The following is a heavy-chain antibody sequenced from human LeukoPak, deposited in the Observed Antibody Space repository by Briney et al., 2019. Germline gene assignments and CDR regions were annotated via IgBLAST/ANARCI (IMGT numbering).Heavy chain of an antibody. J-gene: IGHJ4*02. Sequence: GGSPRLSCATSGFMFSSYAMNWVRQGPGKRLEWVSTISASGGSTFYADSMKGRFTISRDNSKNTLYLQMNSLRAEDTAVYFCAKDFDSGSFGDYWGQGTQVTVSS. D-gene: IGHD3-10*01. V-gene: IGHV3-23*01. CDR2: ISASGGST. CDR3: AKDFDSGSFGDY. CDR1: GFMFSSYA.